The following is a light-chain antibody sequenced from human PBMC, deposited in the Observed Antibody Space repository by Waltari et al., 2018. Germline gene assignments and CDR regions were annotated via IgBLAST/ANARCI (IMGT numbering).Light chain of an antibody. CDR1: QSVSSS. CDR3: QQRST. Sequence: DIVLTQSPATLSLSPGDRATLSCRASQSVSSSLAWYQQKPGQAPRLLIYDTSNRAIGIPARFSGSGSGTDFTLTISSLEPEDFAVYYCQQRSTFGQGSRLEIQ. J-gene: IGKJ5*01. CDR2: DTS. V-gene: IGKV3-11*01.